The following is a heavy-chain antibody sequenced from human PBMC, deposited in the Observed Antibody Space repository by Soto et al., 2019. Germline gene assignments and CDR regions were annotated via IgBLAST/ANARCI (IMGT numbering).Heavy chain of an antibody. CDR1: GFTFSSYA. Sequence: PGGSLRLSCAASGFTFSSYAMSWVRQAPGKGLEWVSAISGSGGSTYYADSVKGRFTISRDNSKNTLYLQMNSLRAEDTAVYYCAKGGYCSSTSCYFATNWFDPWGQGTLVTVSS. CDR2: ISGSGGST. V-gene: IGHV3-23*01. D-gene: IGHD2-2*01. CDR3: AKGGYCSSTSCYFATNWFDP. J-gene: IGHJ5*02.